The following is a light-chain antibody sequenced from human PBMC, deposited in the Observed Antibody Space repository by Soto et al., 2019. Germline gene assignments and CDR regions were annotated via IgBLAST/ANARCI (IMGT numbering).Light chain of an antibody. CDR1: ELGDKY. V-gene: IGLV3-1*01. J-gene: IGLJ2*01. CDR3: QAWDRSTVV. Sequence: SYELSQPPSVSVSRGQTASITCSGDELGDKYACWYQQKAGQSPVLVIYQDDKRPSGTPARFSGSNSGSTATLTISGTQAMDEADYYCQAWDRSTVVFGGGTKLTVL. CDR2: QDD.